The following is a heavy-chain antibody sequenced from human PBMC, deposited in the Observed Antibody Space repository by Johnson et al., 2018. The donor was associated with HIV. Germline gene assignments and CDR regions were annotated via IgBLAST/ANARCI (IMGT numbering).Heavy chain of an antibody. J-gene: IGHJ3*02. CDR1: GFTFSSYA. D-gene: IGHD4-23*01. Sequence: VQLVESGGGVVQPGRSLRLSCAASGFTFSSYAMHWVRQAPGKGLEWVAVMSYEGSKRYYADSGKGRFTISRDTSRNTLYLHMNSLRAEDTAVYYCARSSTVVTPHDIWGQGTMVTVSS. V-gene: IGHV3-30*04. CDR3: ARSSTVVTPHDI. CDR2: MSYEGSKR.